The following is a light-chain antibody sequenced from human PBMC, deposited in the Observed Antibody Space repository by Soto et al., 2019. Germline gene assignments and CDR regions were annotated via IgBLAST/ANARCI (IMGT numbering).Light chain of an antibody. V-gene: IGKV3-20*01. CDR1: QSVSSN. CDR3: QQYGSSPLT. Sequence: EIVLTQSPATLSLSPGERATLSCRASQSVSSNLAWYQQKPGQAPRLLIYGASTGATGIPARFSGSGSGTDFTLTISRLEPEDFAVYYCQQYGSSPLTFGGGTKVDIK. J-gene: IGKJ4*01. CDR2: GAS.